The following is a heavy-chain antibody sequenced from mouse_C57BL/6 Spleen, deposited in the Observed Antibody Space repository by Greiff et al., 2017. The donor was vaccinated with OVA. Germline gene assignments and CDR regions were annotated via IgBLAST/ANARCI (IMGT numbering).Heavy chain of an antibody. CDR3: ARGVLDYAMDY. Sequence: EVNVVESGGGLVQSGRSLRLSCATSGFTFSDFYMEWVRQAPGKGLEWIAASRNKANDYTTEYSASVKGRFIVSRDTSQSILYLQMNALRAEDTAIYYCARGVLDYAMDYWGQGTSVTVSS. CDR2: SRNKANDYTT. D-gene: IGHD1-1*01. J-gene: IGHJ4*01. CDR1: GFTFSDFY. V-gene: IGHV7-1*01.